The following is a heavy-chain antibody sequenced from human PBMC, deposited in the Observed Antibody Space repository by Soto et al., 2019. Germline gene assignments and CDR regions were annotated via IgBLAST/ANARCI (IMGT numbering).Heavy chain of an antibody. J-gene: IGHJ4*02. D-gene: IGHD4-17*01. CDR1: GFTLSDYY. CDR3: AREYGRLDY. Sequence: QVQLVESGGGLVKPGGSLRLSCAASGFTLSDYYMSWIRQDPGKGLEWVSYISGSSGYTDYADHVKGRFTISRDSAKNSLYLQMNSLRAENPAVYYCAREYGRLDYWGQGTLVTVSS. V-gene: IGHV3-11*06. CDR2: ISGSSGYT.